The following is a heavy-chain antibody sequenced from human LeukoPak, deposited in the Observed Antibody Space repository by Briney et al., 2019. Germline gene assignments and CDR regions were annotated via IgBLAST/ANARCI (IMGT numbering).Heavy chain of an antibody. CDR3: ARGRRILYGWFDP. CDR2: INHSGST. Sequence: SETLSLTCTVSGGSISSYYWSWIRQPPGKGLEWIGEINHSGSTNYNPSLKSRVTISVDTSKNQFSLKLSSVTAADTAVYYCARGRRILYGWFDPWGQGTLVTVSS. D-gene: IGHD2-8*01. J-gene: IGHJ5*02. V-gene: IGHV4-34*01. CDR1: GGSISSYY.